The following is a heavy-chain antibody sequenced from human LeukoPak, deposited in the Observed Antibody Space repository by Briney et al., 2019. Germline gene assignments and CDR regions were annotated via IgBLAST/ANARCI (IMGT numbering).Heavy chain of an antibody. Sequence: SETLSLTCAVYGGSFSGYYWSWIRQPPGKGLEWIGEINHSGSTNYNPSLKSRVTISVDVSKNLFSLRLSSVTAADTAIYYCARDYSYYMDVWGKGTTVTVSS. CDR3: ARDYSYYMDV. CDR1: GGSFSGYY. CDR2: INHSGST. J-gene: IGHJ6*03. V-gene: IGHV4-34*01.